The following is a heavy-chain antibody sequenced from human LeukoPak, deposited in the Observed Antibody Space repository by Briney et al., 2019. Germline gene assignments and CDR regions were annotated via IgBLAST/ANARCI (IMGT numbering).Heavy chain of an antibody. CDR2: FDPEDGET. J-gene: IGHJ4*02. V-gene: IGHV1-24*01. D-gene: IGHD2-2*02. CDR1: GYTLTELS. CDR3: ASLGYCTSTSCYTELVDY. Sequence: ASVKVSCKVSGYTLTELSMHWVRQAPGKGLEWMGGFDPEDGETIYAQKFQGRVTMTEDTSTDTAYMELSSLRSEDTAVYFCASLGYCTSTSCYTELVDYWGQGTLVTVSS.